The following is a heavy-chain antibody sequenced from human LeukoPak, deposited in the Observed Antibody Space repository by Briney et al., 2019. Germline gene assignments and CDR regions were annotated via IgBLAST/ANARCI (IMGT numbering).Heavy chain of an antibody. Sequence: SETLSLTCTVSGGSISSYYWSWIRQPPGKGLEWIGYIYYSGSTNYNPSLKSRVTISVDTSKNQFSLKLSSVTAADTAVYYCARVGCSSTSCYRGKVYFDYWGQGTLVTVSS. CDR1: GGSISSYY. J-gene: IGHJ4*02. V-gene: IGHV4-59*08. CDR3: ARVGCSSTSCYRGKVYFDY. CDR2: IYYSGST. D-gene: IGHD2-2*02.